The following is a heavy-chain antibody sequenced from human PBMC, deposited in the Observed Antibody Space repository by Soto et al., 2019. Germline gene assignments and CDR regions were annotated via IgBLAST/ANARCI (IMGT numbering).Heavy chain of an antibody. CDR1: GGSITSGGYY. Sequence: LSLTCTVSGGSITSGGYYWSWIRQHPGKGLEWIGSIYYSGSTYYNPSLKSRVTISLDTSKNQFSLKLSSVTAADTAVYYCARAEKAGYCSGGSCHSPHFDYWGQGTLVTVSS. CDR3: ARAEKAGYCSGGSCHSPHFDY. V-gene: IGHV4-31*03. J-gene: IGHJ4*02. CDR2: IYYSGST. D-gene: IGHD2-15*01.